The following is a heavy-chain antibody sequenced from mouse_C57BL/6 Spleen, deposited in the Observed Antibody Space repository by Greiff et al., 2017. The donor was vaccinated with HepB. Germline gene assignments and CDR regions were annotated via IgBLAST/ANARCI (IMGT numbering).Heavy chain of an antibody. CDR3: ARRLRRPSAMDY. V-gene: IGHV1-64*01. D-gene: IGHD2-2*01. CDR2: IHPNSGST. J-gene: IGHJ4*01. CDR1: GYTFTSYW. Sequence: QVQLQQPGAELVKPGASVKLSCKASGYTFTSYWMHWVKQRPGQGLEWIGMIHPNSGSTNYNEKFKSKATLTVDKSSSTAYMQHSSLTSEDSAVYYCARRLRRPSAMDYWGQGTSVTVSS.